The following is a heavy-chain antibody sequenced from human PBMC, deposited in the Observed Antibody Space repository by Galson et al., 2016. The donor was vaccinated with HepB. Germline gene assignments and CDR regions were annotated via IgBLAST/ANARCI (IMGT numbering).Heavy chain of an antibody. V-gene: IGHV1-2*06. J-gene: IGHJ3*02. D-gene: IGHD2/OR15-2a*01. Sequence: SVKVSCKASGYTFTDHYMHWIRQAPGQGLEWMGRVNPENSIALPAEKFQGRVTITSDTSLTTAYMDRTWLTSDDPAVYYCTRSSLFCGNRDTDAFDIWGQGTLVTVSS. CDR2: VNPENSIA. CDR3: TRSSLFCGNRDTDAFDI. CDR1: GYTFTDHY.